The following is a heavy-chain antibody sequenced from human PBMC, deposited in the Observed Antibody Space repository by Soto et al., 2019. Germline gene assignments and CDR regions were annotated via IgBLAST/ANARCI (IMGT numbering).Heavy chain of an antibody. J-gene: IGHJ4*02. D-gene: IGHD3-9*01. Sequence: GALRLSFAASVFSLSSLSMNLGRPAPGEGGGGGSTISSSSSYIYYADSVKGRFTISRDNAKNSLYLQMNSLRAEDTAVYYCARDRVGAVLRYFDWLPYFDYWGQGTLVTVSS. CDR2: ISSSSSYI. CDR3: ARDRVGAVLRYFDWLPYFDY. V-gene: IGHV3-21*01. CDR1: VFSLSSLS.